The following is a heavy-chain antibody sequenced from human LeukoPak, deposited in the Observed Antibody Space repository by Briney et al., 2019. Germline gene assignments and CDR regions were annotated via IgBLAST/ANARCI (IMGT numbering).Heavy chain of an antibody. CDR2: IYYSGST. CDR3: ARAHYYGSGGYYSPPYGMDV. Sequence: SETLSLTCTVSGGSISSYYWSWIRQPPGKGLEWIGYIYYSGSTNYNPSLKSRVTISVDTSKNQFSLKLSSVTAADTAVYYCARAHYYGSGGYYSPPYGMDVWGQGTTVTVSS. CDR1: GGSISSYY. D-gene: IGHD3-10*01. V-gene: IGHV4-59*01. J-gene: IGHJ6*02.